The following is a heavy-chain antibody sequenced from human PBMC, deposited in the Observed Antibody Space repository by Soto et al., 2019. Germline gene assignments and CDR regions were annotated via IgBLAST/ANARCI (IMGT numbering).Heavy chain of an antibody. CDR1: GFTFGDYW. CDR3: ASLRISYAVDV. V-gene: IGHV3-7*05. CDR2: MNQDGNER. J-gene: IGHJ6*02. D-gene: IGHD3-10*01. Sequence: EVQLVESGGGLVQPGGSLRLSCGVSGFTFGDYWMTWVRQAPGKGLEWVANMNQDGNERFYVDSVKGRFTISRDNAKNSLYLQMNSLRAEDTALYYCASLRISYAVDVWGQGTTVTVSS.